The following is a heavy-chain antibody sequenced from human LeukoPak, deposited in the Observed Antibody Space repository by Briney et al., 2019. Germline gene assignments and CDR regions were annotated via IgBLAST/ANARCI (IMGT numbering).Heavy chain of an antibody. CDR2: ISYDGSNE. D-gene: IGHD3-3*01. Sequence: GGSLRLSCAASGFTFSSYVMHWVRQAPGKGLEWVAIISYDGSNEYYADSVKGRFTISRDNSKNTLYLQMNSLRAEDTAVYYCAKDSGDDFWSGYPDNYWGQGTLVTVSS. J-gene: IGHJ4*02. CDR3: AKDSGDDFWSGYPDNY. V-gene: IGHV3-30*04. CDR1: GFTFSSYV.